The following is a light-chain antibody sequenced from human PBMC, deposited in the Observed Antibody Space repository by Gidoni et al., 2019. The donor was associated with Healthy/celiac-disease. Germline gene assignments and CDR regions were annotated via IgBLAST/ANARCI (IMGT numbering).Light chain of an antibody. J-gene: IGKJ1*01. CDR2: AAS. CDR3: QQSYSTPQT. CDR1: QSISSY. Sequence: DIQMTQSPSSMSASVGDRVTITCRASQSISSYLNWYQQKPGKAPKLLIYAASSLQSGVPSRFSGSGSGTDFTLTISSLQPKDFAAYYCQQSYSTPQTFXQXTKVEIK. V-gene: IGKV1-39*01.